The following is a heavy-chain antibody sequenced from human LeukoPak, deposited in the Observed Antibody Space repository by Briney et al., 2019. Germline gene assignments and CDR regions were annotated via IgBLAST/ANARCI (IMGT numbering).Heavy chain of an antibody. CDR1: GFTFSNAW. J-gene: IGHJ4*02. Sequence: KSGGSLRLSCAASGFTFSNAWMSWVRQAPGKGLEWVSSISSSSSYIYYADSVKGRFTISRDNAKNSLYLQMNSLRAEDTAVYYCARAYGSGSYYFGYWGQGTLVTVSS. D-gene: IGHD3-10*01. V-gene: IGHV3-21*01. CDR3: ARAYGSGSYYFGY. CDR2: ISSSSSYI.